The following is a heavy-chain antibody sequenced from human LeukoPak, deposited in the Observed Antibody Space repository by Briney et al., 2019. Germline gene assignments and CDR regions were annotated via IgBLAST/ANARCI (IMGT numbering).Heavy chain of an antibody. CDR3: ARGRYYYDSRGYYKQYYFDY. CDR1: GCSISRGGCY. CDR2: IYHSGST. V-gene: IGHV4-31*03. J-gene: IGHJ4*02. Sequence: SQTLSLTCTVSGCSISRGGCYWTWIRQHRGKGLERIGYIYHSGSTYYNPSLKIRITLSVDTSTNQFSLNLSSVTAADTAVYYCARGRYYYDSRGYYKQYYFDYWGQGTLVTVSS. D-gene: IGHD3-22*01.